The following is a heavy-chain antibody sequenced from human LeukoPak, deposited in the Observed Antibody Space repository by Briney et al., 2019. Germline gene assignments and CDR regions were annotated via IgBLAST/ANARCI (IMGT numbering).Heavy chain of an antibody. CDR2: IYSGGDT. CDR3: VRDRSASSDYYALGY. Sequence: GGSLRLSCAASGFTGSSKYMTWGRPAPGEGGGWLSAIYSGGDTYYADFVRGRFTISRDNSKNMVFLQMRSLRAEDTAVYYCVRDRSASSDYYALGYWGQGTLVTVSS. J-gene: IGHJ4*02. V-gene: IGHV3-66*01. CDR1: GFTGSSKY. D-gene: IGHD3-22*01.